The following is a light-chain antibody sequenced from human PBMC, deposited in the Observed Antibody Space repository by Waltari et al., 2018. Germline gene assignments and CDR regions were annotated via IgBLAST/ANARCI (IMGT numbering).Light chain of an antibody. CDR2: DAS. V-gene: IGKV3-11*01. J-gene: IGKJ3*01. Sequence: EIMLTQSPATLSLSPGERATLSCRASQSVSSYLTWYQQKPGQAPRPLIYDASNRATGIPARFSGSGSGTDFTLTISSLEPEDFAVYYCQHRKNWPPTFGPGTRVDIK. CDR1: QSVSSY. CDR3: QHRKNWPPT.